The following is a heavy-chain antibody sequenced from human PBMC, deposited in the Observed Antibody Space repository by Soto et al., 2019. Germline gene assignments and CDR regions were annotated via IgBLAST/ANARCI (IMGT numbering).Heavy chain of an antibody. V-gene: IGHV3-33*01. J-gene: IGHJ6*02. CDR1: GFTFSSYG. Sequence: QVQLVESGGGVVQPGRSLRLSCAASGFTFSSYGIHWVRQAPGKGLEWVAVIWYDGSNKYYADSVKGRFTSSRDNSKNTLYLQMNSLRAEDTAVYYCARELRGYSYFAYYGMDVWGQGTTVTVSS. CDR2: IWYDGSNK. D-gene: IGHD5-18*01. CDR3: ARELRGYSYFAYYGMDV.